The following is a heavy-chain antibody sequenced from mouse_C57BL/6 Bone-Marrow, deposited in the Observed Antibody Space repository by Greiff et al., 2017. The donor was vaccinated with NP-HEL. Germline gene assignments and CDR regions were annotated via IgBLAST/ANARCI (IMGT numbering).Heavy chain of an antibody. CDR1: GISITTGNYR. CDR2: IYYSGTI. D-gene: IGHD2-4*01. CDR3: ARERDYDYDGFDY. V-gene: IGHV3-5*01. J-gene: IGHJ2*01. Sequence: DVQLQESGPGLVKPSQTVFLTCTVTGISITTGNYRWSWIRQFPGNKLEWIGYIYYSGTITYNPSLTSRTTITRDTPKNQFFLEMNSLTAEDTATYYCARERDYDYDGFDYWGQGTTLTVSS.